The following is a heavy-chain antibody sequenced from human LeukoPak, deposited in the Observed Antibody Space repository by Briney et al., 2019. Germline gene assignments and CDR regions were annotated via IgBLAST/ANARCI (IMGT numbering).Heavy chain of an antibody. J-gene: IGHJ4*02. CDR2: ISSNGGST. CDR1: GFTFSSYA. D-gene: IGHD3-10*01. CDR3: ARGGLLWFGELSGY. Sequence: PGGSLRLSCAASGFTFSSYAMHWVRQAPGKGLEYVSVISSNGGSTYYANSVKGRFTSSRDNSKNPLHLQMGSLRAEDLAVYYGARGGLLWFGELSGYWGQGTLVTVSS. V-gene: IGHV3-64*01.